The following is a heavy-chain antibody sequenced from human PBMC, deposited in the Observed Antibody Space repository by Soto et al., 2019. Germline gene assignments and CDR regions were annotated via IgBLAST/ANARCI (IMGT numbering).Heavy chain of an antibody. V-gene: IGHV1-18*01. J-gene: IGHJ3*02. Sequence: GASVKVSCKASGYTFISYGINWVRQAPGQGLEWMGWISAYNDNTNYAQKLQDRVTMTTDTSTTTAYMELRSLRSDDTAVYYCARGMVDTVMNDAFDIWGQGTMVT. CDR2: ISAYNDNT. CDR1: GYTFISYG. CDR3: ARGMVDTVMNDAFDI. D-gene: IGHD5-18*01.